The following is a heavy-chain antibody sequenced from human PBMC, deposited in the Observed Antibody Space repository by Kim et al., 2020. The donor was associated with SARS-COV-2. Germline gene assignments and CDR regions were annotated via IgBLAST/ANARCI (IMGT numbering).Heavy chain of an antibody. J-gene: IGHJ4*02. CDR2: INPNSGGT. V-gene: IGHV1-2*06. CDR3: ARDQQEYSSSSNDY. Sequence: ASVKVSCKASGYTFTGYYMHWVRQAPGKGLEWMGRINPNSGGTNYAQKFQGRVTMTRDTSISTAYMELSRLRSDDTAVYYCARDQQEYSSSSNDYWGQGTLVTVSS. CDR1: GYTFTGYY. D-gene: IGHD6-6*01.